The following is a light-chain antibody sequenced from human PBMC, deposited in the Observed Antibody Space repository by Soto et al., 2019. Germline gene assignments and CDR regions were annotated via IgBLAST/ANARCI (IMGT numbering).Light chain of an antibody. J-gene: IGKJ5*01. CDR2: GAS. CDR1: QTISGNY. CDR3: QQYVISVT. V-gene: IGKV3-20*01. Sequence: EILLTQSPGTLSLSPGERATFSCRASQTISGNYLAWYQQKPGQAPRLLIYGASNRATGIPEGFTGSGSGTDFTLTISRLETQDSAMYYCQQYVISVTFGQGTRLEIK.